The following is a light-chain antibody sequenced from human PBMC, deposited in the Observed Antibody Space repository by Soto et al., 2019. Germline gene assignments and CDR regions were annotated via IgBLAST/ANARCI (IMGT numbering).Light chain of an antibody. CDR3: QQYNSYST. J-gene: IGKJ4*01. CDR1: QSIGTS. V-gene: IGKV1-5*01. CDR2: DAS. Sequence: DIQMTQSPSTLSASVGDRVTITCRASQSIGTSLAWYQQKPGTAPKLLIYDASGLERGVPSRFSGSGSGTEFTLTIRSLQTDDFATYYCQQYNSYSTFGGGTKVDIK.